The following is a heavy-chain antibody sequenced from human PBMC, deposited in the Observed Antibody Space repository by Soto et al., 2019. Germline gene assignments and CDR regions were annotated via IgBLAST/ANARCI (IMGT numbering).Heavy chain of an antibody. CDR3: ARHSPDFDWLSQFDY. CDR2: IYSTENT. CDR1: GGSVSSNSYS. J-gene: IGHJ4*02. Sequence: PSETLSLTCTVSGGSVSSNSYSWGWIRQSPGKGLEWIGIIYSTENTYYHPSLLSRVTISADTSMNEFSLRLSSVTAADTAVYYCARHSPDFDWLSQFDYWGQGTLVTVSS. D-gene: IGHD3-9*01. V-gene: IGHV4-39*01.